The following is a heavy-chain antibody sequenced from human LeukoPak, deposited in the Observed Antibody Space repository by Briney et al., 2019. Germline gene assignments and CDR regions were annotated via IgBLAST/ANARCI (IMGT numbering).Heavy chain of an antibody. V-gene: IGHV1-2*02. J-gene: IGHJ4*02. CDR2: INPNSGGT. D-gene: IGHD6-6*01. CDR1: GYTFTGYY. CDR3: ARDGQQLVPPGY. Sequence: ASVKVSCKASGYTFTGYYMHWVRQAPGQGLEWMGWINPNSGGTNYAQKFQGRVTMTRVTSISTAYMELSRLRSEDTAVYYCARDGQQLVPPGYWGQGTLVTVSS.